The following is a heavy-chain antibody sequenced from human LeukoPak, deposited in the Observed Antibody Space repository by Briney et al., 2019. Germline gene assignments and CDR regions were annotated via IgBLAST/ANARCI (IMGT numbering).Heavy chain of an antibody. D-gene: IGHD3-3*01. CDR3: ARSLRFLEWLKNFDY. Sequence: PGGSPRLSCAASRFTFSDYYMSWIRQAPGKGLEWISYISSSGSSIYYADSVKGRFTISRDNAKNSLYLQMNSLRAEDTAVYYCARSLRFLEWLKNFDYWGQGTLVTVSS. CDR1: RFTFSDYY. V-gene: IGHV3-11*01. J-gene: IGHJ4*02. CDR2: ISSSGSSI.